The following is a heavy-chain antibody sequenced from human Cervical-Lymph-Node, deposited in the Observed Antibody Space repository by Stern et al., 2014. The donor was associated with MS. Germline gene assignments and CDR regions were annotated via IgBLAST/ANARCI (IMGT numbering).Heavy chain of an antibody. D-gene: IGHD6-6*01. CDR3: ARETYTSSSGAYYYYALDV. J-gene: IGHJ6*02. CDR2: ISGYNGKP. CDR1: GYTFTTYG. Sequence: VQLVESGAEVKNPGASVKVSCKASGYTFTTYGITWVRQAPGQGLEWMGWISGYNGKPNYAQKVPGRVTVTTDTSTNTAYMELRNLRSDDTAVYYCARETYTSSSGAYYYYALDVWGQGTTVTVSS. V-gene: IGHV1-18*01.